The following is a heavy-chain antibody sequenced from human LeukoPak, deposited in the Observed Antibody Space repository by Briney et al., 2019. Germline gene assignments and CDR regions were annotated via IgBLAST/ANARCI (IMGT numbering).Heavy chain of an antibody. J-gene: IGHJ3*01. D-gene: IGHD2-15*01. V-gene: IGHV4-59*11. CDR1: GVSISSHY. CDR3: ARDFQRLGSDAFDF. CDR2: AYHTGST. Sequence: SETLSLTCTVSGVSISSHYWSWIRQPPGKGLEGVGYAYHTGSTSSNPSLKSRATMSVDTSKNQFSLRLTSLPAADTAVYYCARDFQRLGSDAFDFWGQGTMVTVSS.